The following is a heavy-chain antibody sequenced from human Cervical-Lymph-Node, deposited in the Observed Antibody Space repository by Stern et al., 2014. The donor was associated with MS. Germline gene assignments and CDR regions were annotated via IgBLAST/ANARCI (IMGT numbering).Heavy chain of an antibody. CDR2: ISGSGGST. V-gene: IGHV3-23*04. Sequence: EMQLVESGGGLVQPGGSLRLSCAASGFTFSNYAMTWVRQAPGKGLEWVSGISGSGGSTYYAYSVKGRFTISRDNSKHTLYLQMSSLRAEDTAVYYCAKGGGMVVVIAIDYWGQGTLVTVSS. J-gene: IGHJ4*02. CDR3: AKGGGMVVVIAIDY. CDR1: GFTFSNYA. D-gene: IGHD2-21*01.